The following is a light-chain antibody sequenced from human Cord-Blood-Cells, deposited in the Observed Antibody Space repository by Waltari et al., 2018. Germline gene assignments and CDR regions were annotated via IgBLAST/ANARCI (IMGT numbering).Light chain of an antibody. J-gene: IGKJ1*01. CDR1: QSVLYSSNNKNY. CDR3: QQYYSTPWT. CDR2: WAS. Sequence: DIVMTQSPDSLAVSLGEQATTNCKSSQSVLYSSNNKNYLAWYQQKPGQPPKLLIYWASTRESGVADRFSGSGSGTDFTITISSLQAEDVAVYYCQQYYSTPWTFGQGTKVEIK. V-gene: IGKV4-1*01.